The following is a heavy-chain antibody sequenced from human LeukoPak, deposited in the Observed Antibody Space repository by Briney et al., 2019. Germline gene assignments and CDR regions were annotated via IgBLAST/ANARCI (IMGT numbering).Heavy chain of an antibody. Sequence: GASVKVSCKASGGTFSSYAISWVRQAPGQGLEWMGGIIPIFGTANYARKFQGRVTITADKSTSTAYMELSSLRSEDTAVYYCASYCGYDDYYYYMDVWGKGTTVTVSS. CDR3: ASYCGYDDYYYYMDV. CDR2: IIPIFGTA. D-gene: IGHD5-12*01. J-gene: IGHJ6*03. CDR1: GGTFSSYA. V-gene: IGHV1-69*06.